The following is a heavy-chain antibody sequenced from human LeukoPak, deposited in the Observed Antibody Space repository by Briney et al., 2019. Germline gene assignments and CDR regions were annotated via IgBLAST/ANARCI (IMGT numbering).Heavy chain of an antibody. CDR2: IYYSGST. CDR3: ASLEGRYDYVWGSYRYYFDY. D-gene: IGHD3-16*02. V-gene: IGHV4-39*01. CDR1: GGSISSSSYY. Sequence: SETLSLTCTVSGGSISSSSYYWGWLRHPPGKGLAWIGSIYYSGSTYYNPPLKSRVTISVDTSKNQFSLKLSSVTAADTAVYYCASLEGRYDYVWGSYRYYFDYWGQGTLVTVSS. J-gene: IGHJ4*02.